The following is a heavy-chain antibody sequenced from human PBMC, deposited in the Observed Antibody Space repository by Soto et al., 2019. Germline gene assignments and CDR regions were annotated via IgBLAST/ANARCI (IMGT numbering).Heavy chain of an antibody. CDR2: ISFDGINQ. J-gene: IGHJ4*02. Sequence: QVQLVESGGGVVQPGMSLRLSCAVSGFTFSNFAMHWVRQAPGTGMEWVAVISFDGINQFYADSVKGRFSISRDDSKNTLYLEMNSLRAEDTAVYYGARDEFASSGLNSGFDHWAQGTLVTVSS. CDR3: ARDEFASSGLNSGFDH. CDR1: GFTFSNFA. V-gene: IGHV3-30-3*01. D-gene: IGHD3-22*01.